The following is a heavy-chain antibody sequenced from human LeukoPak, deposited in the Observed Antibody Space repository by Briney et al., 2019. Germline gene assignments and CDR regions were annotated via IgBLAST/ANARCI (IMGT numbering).Heavy chain of an antibody. CDR1: GFTFSSYG. CDR2: ISYDGSNK. Sequence: GGSLRLSCAASGFTFSSYGMHWVRQAPGKGLEWEAVISYDGSNKYYADSVKGRFTISRDNSKNTLYLQMNSLRAEDTAVYYCAQWLLDYWGQRTLVTVSS. CDR3: AQWLLDY. J-gene: IGHJ4*02. D-gene: IGHD6-19*01. V-gene: IGHV3-30*03.